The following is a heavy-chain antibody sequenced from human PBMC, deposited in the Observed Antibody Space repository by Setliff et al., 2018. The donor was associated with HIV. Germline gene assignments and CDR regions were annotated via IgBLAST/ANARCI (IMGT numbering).Heavy chain of an antibody. CDR3: ARSGDGDYYYYMDV. CDR2: VSSSSRYI. J-gene: IGHJ6*03. Sequence: GESLKIYCAASGFTFSSYSMNWVRQAPGKGLEWVSSVSSSSRYIYHADSVQGRFTISRDNAKNSLYLQMNSLRAEDTAVYYCARSGDGDYYYYMDVWGKGTTVTVSS. V-gene: IGHV3-21*01. CDR1: GFTFSSYS. D-gene: IGHD7-27*01.